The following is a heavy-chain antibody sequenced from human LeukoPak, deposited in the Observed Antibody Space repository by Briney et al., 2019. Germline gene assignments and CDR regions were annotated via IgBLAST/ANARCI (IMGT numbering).Heavy chain of an antibody. V-gene: IGHV4-34*01. CDR2: INHSGST. Sequence: TSETLSLTCAVYGGSFSGYYWSWIRQPPGKGLEWIGEINHSGSTNYNPSLKSRVTISVDTSKNQFSLKLSSVTAADTAVYYCARRRGGSKGAFDIWGQGTMVTVSS. D-gene: IGHD1-26*01. CDR1: GGSFSGYY. J-gene: IGHJ3*02. CDR3: ARRRGGSKGAFDI.